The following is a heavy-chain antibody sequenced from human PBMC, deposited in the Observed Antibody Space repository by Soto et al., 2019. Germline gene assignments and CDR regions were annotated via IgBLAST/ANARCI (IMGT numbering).Heavy chain of an antibody. V-gene: IGHV3-30*18. CDR1: RFAFSSYG. CDR3: AKGTTVTPWRSRDL. D-gene: IGHD4-17*01. CDR2: ISYDGDYQ. J-gene: IGHJ2*01. Sequence: QEQLVESGGGVVQPGRSLSLSCEASRFAFSSYGMHWVRQAPGKGLEWVAVISYDGDYQNYADSVKGRFTISRDNSKNTMYLQMRSLRGEDTALYYCAKGTTVTPWRSRDLWGRGTLVTVSS.